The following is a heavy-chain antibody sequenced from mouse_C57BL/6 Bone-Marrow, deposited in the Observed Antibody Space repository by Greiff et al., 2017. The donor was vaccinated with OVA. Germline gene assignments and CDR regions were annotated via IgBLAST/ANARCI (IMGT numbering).Heavy chain of an antibody. D-gene: IGHD2-3*01. CDR2: IYPGDGDT. Sequence: QVQLQQSGPELVKPGASVKISCKASGYAFSSSWMNWVKQRPGKGLEWIGRIYPGDGDTNYNGKFKGKATLTADKSSSTAYMQLSSLTSEDSAVYFCARSGYYLYFDYWGKGTTLTVSS. J-gene: IGHJ2*01. V-gene: IGHV1-82*01. CDR3: ARSGYYLYFDY. CDR1: GYAFSSSW.